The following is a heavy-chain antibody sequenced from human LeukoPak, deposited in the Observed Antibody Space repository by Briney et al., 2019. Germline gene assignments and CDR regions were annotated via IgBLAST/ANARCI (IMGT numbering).Heavy chain of an antibody. V-gene: IGHV4-39*07. J-gene: IGHJ4*02. CDR2: IYYSGST. CDR3: ARCRFSESFDF. CDR1: GGSITNYY. Sequence: SETLSLTCTVSGGSITNYYWGWIRQPPGKGLEWVGSIYYSGSTYYNPSLKSRVTISVDTSKNQFSLNLTSVTAADTAVYYCARCRFSESFDFWGQGSLVTVSS.